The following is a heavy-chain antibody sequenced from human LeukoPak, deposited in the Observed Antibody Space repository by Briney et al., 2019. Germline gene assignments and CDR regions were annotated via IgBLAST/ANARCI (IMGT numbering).Heavy chain of an antibody. CDR3: AKGAMIVVVIKDAFDI. CDR2: ISGSGGST. Sequence: GGSLRLSCAASGFTFSSYAMSWVRQAPGKGLVWVSAISGSGGSTYYADSVKSRFTISRDNSKNTLYLQMNSLRAEDTAVYYCAKGAMIVVVIKDAFDIWGQGTMVTVSS. V-gene: IGHV3-23*01. CDR1: GFTFSSYA. D-gene: IGHD3-22*01. J-gene: IGHJ3*02.